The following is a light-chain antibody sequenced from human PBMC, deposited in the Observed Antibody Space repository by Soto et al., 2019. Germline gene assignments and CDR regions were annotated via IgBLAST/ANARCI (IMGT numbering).Light chain of an antibody. CDR2: DVS. J-gene: IGLJ1*01. CDR3: SSYTSSSTYV. CDR1: SSDVGNYNY. Sequence: QSALTPPASVSGSPGQSITISCTGTSSDVGNYNYVSWYQQHPGKAPKLMIHDVSNRPSGVSNRFSGYKSGNTASLTISGLQAEDEADYYCSSYTSSSTYVFGTGTKLTVL. V-gene: IGLV2-14*01.